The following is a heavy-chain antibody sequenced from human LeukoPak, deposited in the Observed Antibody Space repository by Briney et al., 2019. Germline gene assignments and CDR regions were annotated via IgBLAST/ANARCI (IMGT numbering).Heavy chain of an antibody. Sequence: SETLSLTCTVPGGSISSYYWSWIRQPPAKGLEWIGYIYYSGSTNYNPSLKSRVTISVDTSKNQFSLTLSSVTAADTAVYYCARQAGPYCSSTTCYLDYWGQGTLVTVSS. V-gene: IGHV4-59*08. D-gene: IGHD2-2*01. CDR1: GGSISSYY. J-gene: IGHJ4*02. CDR2: IYYSGST. CDR3: ARQAGPYCSSTTCYLDY.